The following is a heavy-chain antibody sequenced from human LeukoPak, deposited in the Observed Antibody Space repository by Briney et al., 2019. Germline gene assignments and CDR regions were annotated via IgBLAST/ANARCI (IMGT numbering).Heavy chain of an antibody. J-gene: IGHJ4*02. Sequence: ASVKVSCKASGYTFTGYYMHWVRQAPGQGLEWMGWINPNSGGTNYAQKFQGRVTMTRDTSISTAYMELSRLRSEDTAVYYCARARYSSGWYEVNYWGQGTLVTVSS. D-gene: IGHD6-19*01. V-gene: IGHV1-2*02. CDR3: ARARYSSGWYEVNY. CDR2: INPNSGGT. CDR1: GYTFTGYY.